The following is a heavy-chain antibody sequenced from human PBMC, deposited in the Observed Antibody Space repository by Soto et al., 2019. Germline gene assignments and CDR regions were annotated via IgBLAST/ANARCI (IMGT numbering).Heavy chain of an antibody. CDR3: ARLFVGYGGNSVDY. CDR1: GYTFTSYA. CDR2: INAGNGNT. Sequence: QVQLVQSGAEEKKPGASVKVSGKASGYTFTSYAMHWVRQAPGQRLEWMGWINAGNGNTKYSQKFQGRVTITRDTSASTAYMVLSSLRSEDTAVYYCARLFVGYGGNSVDYWGQGTLVTVSS. V-gene: IGHV1-3*05. J-gene: IGHJ4*02. D-gene: IGHD4-17*01.